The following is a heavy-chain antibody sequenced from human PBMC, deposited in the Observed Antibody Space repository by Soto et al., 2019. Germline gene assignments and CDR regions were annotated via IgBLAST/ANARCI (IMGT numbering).Heavy chain of an antibody. J-gene: IGHJ6*02. CDR3: ARQGSNGAYYYYGMDV. CDR2: IYPGDSDT. V-gene: IGHV5-51*01. D-gene: IGHD3-16*01. CDR1: GYSFTSYW. Sequence: PGESLKISCKGSGYSFTSYWIGWVRQMPGKGLEWMGIIYPGDSDTRYSPSFQGQVTISADKPISTAYLQWSSLKASDTAMYYCARQGSNGAYYYYGMDVWGQGTTVTVSS.